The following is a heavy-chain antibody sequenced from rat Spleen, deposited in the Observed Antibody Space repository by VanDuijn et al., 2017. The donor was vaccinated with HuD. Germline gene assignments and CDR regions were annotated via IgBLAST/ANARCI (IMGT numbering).Heavy chain of an antibody. V-gene: IGHV5-7*01. CDR3: ARLSHYWYFDF. D-gene: IGHD3-8*01. J-gene: IGHJ1*01. Sequence: EVQLVESGGGLVQPGRSLKLSCAASGFTFSDYTMAWVRQAPKKGLEWVAAIIYDGSNTYYRDSVKGRFIISRDNAKSTLYLQMNSLRSEDTATYYCARLSHYWYFDFWGPGTMVTVSS. CDR1: GFTFSDYT. CDR2: IIYDGSNT.